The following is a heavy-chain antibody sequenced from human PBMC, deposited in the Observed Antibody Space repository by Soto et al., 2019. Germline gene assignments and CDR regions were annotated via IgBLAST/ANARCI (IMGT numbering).Heavy chain of an antibody. CDR3: ARGSPRMGALPTY. CDR2: INPKSGDT. J-gene: IGHJ4*02. Sequence: QVQLVQSGDEVKKSGAPLKVSCKASGYTFTGYYIHWVRQAPGQGLEWMGWINPKSGDTNYAQKFQGRVSMTRDTCITTAYMEVSRLKSDDTAVYYCARGSPRMGALPTYWGQGTLVTVSS. CDR1: GYTFTGYY. D-gene: IGHD1-26*01. V-gene: IGHV1-2*02.